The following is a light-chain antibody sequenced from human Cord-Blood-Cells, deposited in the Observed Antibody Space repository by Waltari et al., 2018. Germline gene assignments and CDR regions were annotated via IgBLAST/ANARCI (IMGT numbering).Light chain of an antibody. Sequence: EIVMTQSPATLSVSPGERATLSCRASQSVSSNLAWYQQKPGQAPRLLIYGASTRATGIPARFSGSGSGTDFTLKISRVEAEDVGVYYCMQGIHLPYTFGQGTKLEIK. CDR1: QSVSSN. CDR2: GAS. J-gene: IGKJ2*01. CDR3: MQGIHLPYT. V-gene: IGKV3-15*01.